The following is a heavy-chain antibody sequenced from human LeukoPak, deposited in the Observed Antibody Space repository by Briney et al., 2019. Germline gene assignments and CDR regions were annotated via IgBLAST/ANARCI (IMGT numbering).Heavy chain of an antibody. J-gene: IGHJ4*02. D-gene: IGHD3-22*01. V-gene: IGHV3-7*01. CDR3: ARQCYYYDSNESCDY. CDR1: GFTFSSYW. CDR2: IKGDESET. Sequence: GGSLRLSCAASGFTFSSYWMNWVRQAPGKGLEWVANIKGDESETYYVDSVKGRFTISRDNAKNSLYLQMNSLRAEDTAVYYCARQCYYYDSNESCDYWGQGTLVTVSS.